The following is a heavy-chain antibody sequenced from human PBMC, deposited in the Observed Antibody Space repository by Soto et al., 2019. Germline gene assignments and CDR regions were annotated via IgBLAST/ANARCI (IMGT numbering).Heavy chain of an antibody. Sequence: ASVKVSCKASGYTFTSYAMHWVRQAPGQRLEWMGWINAGNGNTKYSQKFQGRVTITRDTSASTAYMELSSLRSEDTAVYYCARGEGVVVPAGTFDYWGQGTLVTVSS. J-gene: IGHJ4*02. CDR2: INAGNGNT. CDR1: GYTFTSYA. D-gene: IGHD2-2*01. CDR3: ARGEGVVVPAGTFDY. V-gene: IGHV1-3*01.